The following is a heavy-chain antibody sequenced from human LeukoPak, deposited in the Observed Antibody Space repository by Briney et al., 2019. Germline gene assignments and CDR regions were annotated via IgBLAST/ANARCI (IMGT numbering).Heavy chain of an antibody. CDR1: GGSISSYY. D-gene: IGHD3-22*01. CDR2: IYYSRST. J-gene: IGHJ1*01. Sequence: SETLSLTCTVSGGSISSYYWSWIRQPPGKGLEWIGYIYYSRSTNYNPSLKSRVTISVDTSKNQFSLKLSSVTAADTAVYYCARGQTYYYDSSGYGYFQHWGQGTLVTVSS. CDR3: ARGQTYYYDSSGYGYFQH. V-gene: IGHV4-59*01.